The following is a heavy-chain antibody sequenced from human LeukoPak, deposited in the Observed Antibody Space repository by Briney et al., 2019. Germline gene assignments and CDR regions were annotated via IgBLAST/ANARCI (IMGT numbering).Heavy chain of an antibody. J-gene: IGHJ4*02. V-gene: IGHV1-2*02. CDR1: GYTFNGFY. Sequence: ASVKVSCKASGYTFNGFYLHWVRQAPGQGLEWMGWINPNSGGTNYAQKFQGRVTMTRDTSISTAYMELSRLRSDDTAVYYCATVVGARGGDYFDYWGQGTLVTVSS. CDR3: ATVVGARGGDYFDY. D-gene: IGHD1-26*01. CDR2: INPNSGGT.